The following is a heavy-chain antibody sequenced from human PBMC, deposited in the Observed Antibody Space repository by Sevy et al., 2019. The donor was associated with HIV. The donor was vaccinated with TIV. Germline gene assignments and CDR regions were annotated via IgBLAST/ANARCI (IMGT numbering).Heavy chain of an antibody. D-gene: IGHD3-22*01. CDR2: IYHSGST. CDR3: ARVEVRPMVCEDSSGSWFDP. J-gene: IGHJ5*02. V-gene: IGHV4-38-2*02. Sequence: SETLSLTCTVSGYSISSGYYWGWIRQPPGKGLEWIGSIYHSGSTYYNPSLKSRVTISVDTSKNQFSLKLSSVTAADTAVYYCARVEVRPMVCEDSSGSWFDPWGQGTLVTVSS. CDR1: GYSISSGYY.